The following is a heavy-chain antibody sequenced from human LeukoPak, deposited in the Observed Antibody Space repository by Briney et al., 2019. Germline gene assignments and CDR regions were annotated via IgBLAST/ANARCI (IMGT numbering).Heavy chain of an antibody. CDR1: GGSISSSSYY. J-gene: IGHJ6*03. V-gene: IGHV4-39*07. Sequence: SETLSLTCTVSGGSISSSSYYWGWIRQPPGKGLEWIGSIYYSGSTYYNPSLKSRVTISVDTSKNQFSLKLSSVTAADTAVYYCAREGHIRYYDLFYYMDVWGKGTTVTVSS. CDR3: AREGHIRYYDLFYYMDV. D-gene: IGHD3-22*01. CDR2: IYYSGST.